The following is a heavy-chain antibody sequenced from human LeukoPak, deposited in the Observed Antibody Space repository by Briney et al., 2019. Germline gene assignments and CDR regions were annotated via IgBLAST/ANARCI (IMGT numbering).Heavy chain of an antibody. CDR3: ARGAYCSSTSCYTTRQNWFDP. CDR2: ISTYNGNT. V-gene: IGHV1-18*01. D-gene: IGHD2-2*02. CDR1: GYTFISYG. Sequence: GAPVKVSCKASGYTFISYGISWVRQAPGQGLEWMGWISTYNGNTNYAQKLQGRVTMTTDTSTSTAYMELRSLRSDDTALYYCARGAYCSSTSCYTTRQNWFDPWGQGTLVTVSS. J-gene: IGHJ5*02.